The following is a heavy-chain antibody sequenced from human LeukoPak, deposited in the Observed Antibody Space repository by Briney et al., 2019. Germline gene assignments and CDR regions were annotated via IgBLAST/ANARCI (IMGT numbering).Heavy chain of an antibody. V-gene: IGHV4-34*01. J-gene: IGHJ5*02. CDR2: INHSGST. D-gene: IGHD2-2*01. CDR3: AMMFARTRDCSSTSCYAGKITNWFDP. Sequence: LSCAASGLSVADYGMSWIRQPPGKGLEWIGEINHSGSTNYNPSLKSRVTISVDTSKSQFSLKLSSVTAADTAVYYCAMMFARTRDCSSTSCYAGKITNWFDPWGKGTLVTVSS. CDR1: GLSVADYG.